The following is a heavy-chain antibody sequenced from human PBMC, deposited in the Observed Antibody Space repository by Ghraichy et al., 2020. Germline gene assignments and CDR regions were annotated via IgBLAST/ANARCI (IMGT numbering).Heavy chain of an antibody. Sequence: GGSLRLSCAASGFTFSNYAMNWVRQAPGKGLEWVSAISGSGHATYYADSVKGRFTISRDTSSDTVYLQMNSLRAEDTAVYYCAKTHDFSTGYFDYWGQGTLVSVSS. CDR3: AKTHDFSTGYFDY. D-gene: IGHD3/OR15-3a*01. J-gene: IGHJ4*02. V-gene: IGHV3-23*01. CDR1: GFTFSNYA. CDR2: ISGSGHAT.